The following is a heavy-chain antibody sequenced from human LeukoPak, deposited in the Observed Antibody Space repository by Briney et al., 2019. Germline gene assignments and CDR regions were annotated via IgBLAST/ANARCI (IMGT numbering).Heavy chain of an antibody. CDR2: IYPGDSDT. D-gene: IGHD3-22*01. CDR3: ARHREYYYDSSGYSYAFDI. V-gene: IGHV5-51*01. J-gene: IGHJ3*02. Sequence: GESLKISCKGSGYSFTSYWIGWVRLMPGKGLEWMGIIYPGDSDTRYSPSFQDQVTISADKSISTAYLQWSSLKASDTAMYYCARHREYYYDSSGYSYAFDIWGQGTMVTVSS. CDR1: GYSFTSYW.